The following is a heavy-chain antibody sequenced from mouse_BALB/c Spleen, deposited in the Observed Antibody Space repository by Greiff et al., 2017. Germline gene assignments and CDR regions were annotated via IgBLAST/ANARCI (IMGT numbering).Heavy chain of an antibody. J-gene: IGHJ2*01. CDR3: TRGGASFDY. CDR1: GYTFTSYS. CDR2: ICPSDSYT. Sequence: VQLLQPGAELVRPGASVKLSCKASGYTFTSYSINWVKQRPGQGLEWIGNICPSDSYTNYNQNFKDKGTLTVDKSSSTAYMQLSSPTSEDSAVYYWTRGGASFDYWGQGTTLTVSS. V-gene: IGHV1-69*02.